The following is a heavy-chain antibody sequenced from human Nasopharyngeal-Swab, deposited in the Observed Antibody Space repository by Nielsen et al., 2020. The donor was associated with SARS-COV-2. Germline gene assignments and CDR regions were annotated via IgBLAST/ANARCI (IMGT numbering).Heavy chain of an antibody. V-gene: IGHV3-74*01. CDR3: ARVPWQWLVHFDY. D-gene: IGHD6-19*01. CDR2: INSDGSST. Sequence: GGSLRLSCAASGFTFSSYWMHWVRHAPGKGLAWVSRINSDGSSTSYADSVKGRFTISRDNAKNTLYLQMNSLRAEDTAVYYCARVPWQWLVHFDYWGQGTLVTVSS. CDR1: GFTFSSYW. J-gene: IGHJ4*02.